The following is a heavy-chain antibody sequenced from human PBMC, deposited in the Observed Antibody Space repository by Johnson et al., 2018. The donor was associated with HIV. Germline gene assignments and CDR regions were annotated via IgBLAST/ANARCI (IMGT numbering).Heavy chain of an antibody. Sequence: VQLVEPGGGLVQPGGSLRMSCVASVFTFSTSGMNWVRQAPGKGLEWVSAISGTGGTTYYADSVRGRFSISRDKSKDTLYLQMSSLRAEDTAVYYCAKGRGYDYDALDFWGQGTMVTVSS. CDR3: AKGRGYDYDALDF. D-gene: IGHD5-12*01. CDR2: ISGTGGTT. V-gene: IGHV3-23*04. J-gene: IGHJ3*01. CDR1: VFTFSTSG.